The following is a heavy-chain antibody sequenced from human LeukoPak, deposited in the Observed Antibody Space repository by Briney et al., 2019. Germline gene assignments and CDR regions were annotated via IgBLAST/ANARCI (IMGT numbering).Heavy chain of an antibody. V-gene: IGHV4-61*02. Sequence: SETLSLTCTVSGGSISSGSYYWSWIRQPAGKGLEWIGRIYTSGSTNYNPSLKSRVTISVDTSKNQFSLKLSSVTAADTAVYYCAREQKGHCSGGSCYLGVDPWGQGTLVTVSS. CDR3: AREQKGHCSGGSCYLGVDP. D-gene: IGHD2-15*01. CDR1: GGSISSGSYY. CDR2: IYTSGST. J-gene: IGHJ5*02.